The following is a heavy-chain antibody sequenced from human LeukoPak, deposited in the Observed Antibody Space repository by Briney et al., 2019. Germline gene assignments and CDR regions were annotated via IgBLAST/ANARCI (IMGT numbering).Heavy chain of an antibody. CDR2: IYPGDSDT. CDR1: GFRFTNYW. CDR3: AIGGDSTTSCYRCFNY. J-gene: IGHJ4*02. D-gene: IGHD2-2*02. V-gene: IGHV5-51*01. Sequence: GESLQISCKGSGFRFTNYWIGWVRQMPGKGLEWMGIIYPGDSDTRYSPSFQGQVTISADKSISTAYLRWSSLKASDTAMYYCAIGGDSTTSCYRCFNYWGQGTLVTVSS.